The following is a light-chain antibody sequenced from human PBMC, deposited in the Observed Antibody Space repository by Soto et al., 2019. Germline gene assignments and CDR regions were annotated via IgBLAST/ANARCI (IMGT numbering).Light chain of an antibody. Sequence: QSVLTQPPSASGSPGQSVTISCTGTSSDVGGYNYVSWYQQHPGKVPKLMIYEVNKRPSGVPDRFSGSKSGNTASQTVSGLQAEDEADYYCSSYGGSNNLVFGGGTKLTVL. CDR3: SSYGGSNNLV. J-gene: IGLJ2*01. V-gene: IGLV2-8*01. CDR1: SSDVGGYNY. CDR2: EVN.